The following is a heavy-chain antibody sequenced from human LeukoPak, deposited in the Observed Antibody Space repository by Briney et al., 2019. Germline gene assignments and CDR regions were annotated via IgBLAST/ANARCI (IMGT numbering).Heavy chain of an antibody. D-gene: IGHD3-22*01. CDR1: AFTVSSYG. V-gene: IGHV3-33*01. CDR3: ARDTYYHYYDSSGYYIDY. Sequence: GGSLRLSCAASAFTVSSYGMHWVRQAPGKGLEWVAVIWYDGSNKYYADSVKGRFTISRDNSKNTLYLQMNSLRAEDTAVYYCARDTYYHYYDSSGYYIDYWGQGTLVTVSS. CDR2: IWYDGSNK. J-gene: IGHJ4*02.